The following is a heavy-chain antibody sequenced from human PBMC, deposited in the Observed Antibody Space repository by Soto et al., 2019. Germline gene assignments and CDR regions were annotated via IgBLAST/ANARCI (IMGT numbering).Heavy chain of an antibody. CDR1: GGSISSGDYY. CDR2: IYYSGST. Sequence: PSETLSLTCTVSGGSISSGDYYWSWIRQPPGKGLEWIGSIYYSGSTYYNPSLKSRVTISVDTSKNQFSLKVSSVTVADTAVYYCARLGGYCSSTSCYGFYGMDVWGQGTTVTVSS. J-gene: IGHJ6*02. CDR3: ARLGGYCSSTSCYGFYGMDV. D-gene: IGHD2-2*01. V-gene: IGHV4-39*01.